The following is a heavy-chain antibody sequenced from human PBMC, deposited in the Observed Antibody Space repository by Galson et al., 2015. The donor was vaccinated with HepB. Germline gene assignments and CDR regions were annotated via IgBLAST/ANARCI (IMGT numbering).Heavy chain of an antibody. V-gene: IGHV1-69*13. CDR3: ARGTNPYCGGDCYPHPYYYYGMDV. CDR2: IIPIFGTA. J-gene: IGHJ6*02. CDR1: GGTFSSYA. Sequence: SVKVSCKASGGTFSSYAISWVRQAPGQGLEWMGGIIPIFGTANYAQKFQGRVTITADESTSTAYMELSSLRSEDTAVYYCARGTNPYCGGDCYPHPYYYYGMDVWGQGTTVTVSS. D-gene: IGHD2-21*02.